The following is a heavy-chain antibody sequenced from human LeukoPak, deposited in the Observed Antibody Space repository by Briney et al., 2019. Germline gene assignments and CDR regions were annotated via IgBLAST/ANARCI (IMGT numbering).Heavy chain of an antibody. D-gene: IGHD4-23*01. Sequence: GGSLRLSCAASGFTFSSYEMNWVRQAPGKGLEWVSYISSSGSTIYYADSVKGRFTISRDNAKNSLYLQMNSLRAEDTAVYYCARDDSGGGPGYFQHWGQGTLVTVSS. CDR2: ISSSGSTI. CDR1: GFTFSSYE. CDR3: ARDDSGGGPGYFQH. J-gene: IGHJ1*01. V-gene: IGHV3-48*03.